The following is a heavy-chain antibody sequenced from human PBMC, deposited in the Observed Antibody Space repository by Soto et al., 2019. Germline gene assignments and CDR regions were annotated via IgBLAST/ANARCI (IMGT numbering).Heavy chain of an antibody. Sequence: QVQLVQSGAEVKKPGASVKVSCKASGYTFTSYAIHWVRQAPGQRLEWMGWINAGNGNTKYSQKFQGRVTITRDTSASTADMELSSLRSEDTAVDYCARTGSSSGFWFDPWGQGTLVTVSS. CDR1: GYTFTSYA. CDR2: INAGNGNT. J-gene: IGHJ5*02. D-gene: IGHD6-13*01. CDR3: ARTGSSSGFWFDP. V-gene: IGHV1-3*01.